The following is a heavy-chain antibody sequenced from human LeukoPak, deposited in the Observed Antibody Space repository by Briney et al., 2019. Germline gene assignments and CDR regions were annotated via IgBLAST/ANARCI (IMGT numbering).Heavy chain of an antibody. D-gene: IGHD1-26*01. CDR3: ARDTVAAPYYYYYYMDV. Sequence: PSQTLSLTCTVSGGSISSSSYYWGWIRQPPGKGLEWIGSIYYSGTTYYNPSLKSRVTISVDMSKNQFSLKLSSVTAADTAVYYCARDTVAAPYYYYYYMDVWGKGTTVTVSS. J-gene: IGHJ6*03. V-gene: IGHV4-39*07. CDR1: GGSISSSSYY. CDR2: IYYSGTT.